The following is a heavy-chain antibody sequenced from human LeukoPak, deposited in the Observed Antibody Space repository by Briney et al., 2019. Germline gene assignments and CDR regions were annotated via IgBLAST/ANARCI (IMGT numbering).Heavy chain of an antibody. CDR3: ARLPGYYYYYYYMDV. V-gene: IGHV3-21*01. CDR1: GFTFSNYA. Sequence: GGSLRLSCVASGFTFSNYAMTWVRQAPGKGLEWVSGISSNSYIHYADAVKGRFTVSRDNAENSLYLKMNSLRAEDTAVFYCARLPGYYYYYYYMDVWGKGTTVTVSS. CDR2: ISSNSYI. J-gene: IGHJ6*03.